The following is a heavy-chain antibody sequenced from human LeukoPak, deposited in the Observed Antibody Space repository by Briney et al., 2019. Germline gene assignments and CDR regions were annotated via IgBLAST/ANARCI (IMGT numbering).Heavy chain of an antibody. D-gene: IGHD5-24*01. J-gene: IGHJ4*02. Sequence: SETLSLTCTVSGGSISSYYWSWIRQPPGKGLEWIGYIYYSGSTNYNPSLKSRVTISADTSKNQFSLKLSSVTAADTAVYYCARGGGGYKALDYWGQGTLVTVSS. CDR1: GGSISSYY. CDR3: ARGGGGYKALDY. V-gene: IGHV4-59*01. CDR2: IYYSGST.